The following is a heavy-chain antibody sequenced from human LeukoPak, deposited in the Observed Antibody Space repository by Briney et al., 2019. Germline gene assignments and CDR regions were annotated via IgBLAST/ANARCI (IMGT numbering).Heavy chain of an antibody. Sequence: PSETLSLTCTVSGGCVSSYYWSCSRQPPGKGLEWIGYIYYSGSTNYNPSLKSRVTISVDMSKNQFSLKLSSVTAADTAVYYCARQGGGEDYWGQGTLVTVSS. D-gene: IGHD2-21*01. CDR2: IYYSGST. CDR3: ARQGGGEDY. CDR1: GGCVSSYY. V-gene: IGHV4-59*08. J-gene: IGHJ4*02.